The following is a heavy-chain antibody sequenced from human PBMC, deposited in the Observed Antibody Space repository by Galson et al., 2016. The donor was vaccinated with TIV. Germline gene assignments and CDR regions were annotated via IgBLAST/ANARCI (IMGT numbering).Heavy chain of an antibody. CDR1: GFTFSSST. CDR2: ISGRRSYI. CDR3: ASQRPAYSSSWYHFDD. D-gene: IGHD6-13*01. J-gene: IGHJ4*02. Sequence: SLRLSCAASGFTFSSSTMNWVRQAPGKGLEWVSSISGRRSYIYYADSVKGRFTVSRDNAKNSLYLQMNGLRVEGSGVYFCASQRPAYSSSWYHFDDWGQGTPVTVSS. V-gene: IGHV3-21*01.